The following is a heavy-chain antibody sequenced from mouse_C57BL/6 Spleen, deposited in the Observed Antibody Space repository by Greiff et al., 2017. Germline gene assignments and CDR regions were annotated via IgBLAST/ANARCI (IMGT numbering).Heavy chain of an antibody. D-gene: IGHD3-1*01. CDR3: ARWKEETAGDY. Sequence: QVQLQQPGAELVRPGSSVKLSCKASGYTFTSYWMHWVKQRPIQGLEWIGNIDPSDSETHYNQKFKDKATLTVDKSSSTAYMQLSSLTSEDSAVHYCARWKEETAGDYWGQGTSVTVSS. CDR2: IDPSDSET. J-gene: IGHJ4*01. V-gene: IGHV1-52*01. CDR1: GYTFTSYW.